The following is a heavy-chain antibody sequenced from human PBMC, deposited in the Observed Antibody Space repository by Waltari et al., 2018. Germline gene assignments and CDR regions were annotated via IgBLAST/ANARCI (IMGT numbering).Heavy chain of an antibody. CDR2: IWYDGSNK. CDR1: GFTFSSYG. Sequence: QVQLVESGGGVVQPGRSLRLSCAASGFTFSSYGMHLVRQAPGKGLEWVAVIWYDGSNKYYADSVKGRFTISRDNSKNTLYLQMNSLRAEDTAVYYCAKGGYYYYYMDVWGKGTTVTVSS. J-gene: IGHJ6*03. CDR3: AKGGYYYYYMDV. V-gene: IGHV3-33*06.